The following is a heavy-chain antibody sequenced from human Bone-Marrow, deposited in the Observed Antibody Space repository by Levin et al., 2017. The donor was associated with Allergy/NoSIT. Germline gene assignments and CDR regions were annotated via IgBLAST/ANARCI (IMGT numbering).Heavy chain of an antibody. J-gene: IGHJ4*02. V-gene: IGHV5-51*01. CDR3: ARRHCSGGSCYSGGNYFDY. D-gene: IGHD2-15*01. CDR1: GYSFTSYW. Sequence: KVSCKGSGYSFTSYWIGWVRQMPGKGLEWMGIIYPGDSDTRYSPSFQGQVTISADKSISTAYLQWSSLKASDTAMYYCARRHCSGGSCYSGGNYFDYWGQGTLVTVSS. CDR2: IYPGDSDT.